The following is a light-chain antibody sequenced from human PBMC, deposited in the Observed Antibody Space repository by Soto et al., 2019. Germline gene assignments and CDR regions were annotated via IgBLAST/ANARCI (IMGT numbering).Light chain of an antibody. CDR3: CSYAGSSTFVV. Sequence: QSALTQPASVSGSPGQSITISCTGTSSDVGSYNLVSWYQQHPGKAPKLMIYEVSKPPSGVSNRFSGSKSGNTASLTISGLQAEDDADYYCCSYAGSSTFVVFGGGTQLTVL. V-gene: IGLV2-23*02. CDR2: EVS. J-gene: IGLJ2*01. CDR1: SSDVGSYNL.